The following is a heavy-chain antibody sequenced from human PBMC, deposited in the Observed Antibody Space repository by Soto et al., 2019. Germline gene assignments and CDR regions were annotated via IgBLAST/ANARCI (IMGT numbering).Heavy chain of an antibody. D-gene: IGHD6-6*01. CDR2: NSGSGGST. CDR3: AKDRLDLPGSWFDP. V-gene: IGHV3-23*01. CDR1: GFTFSSYA. J-gene: IGHJ5*02. Sequence: EVQLLESGGGLVQPGGSLRLSCAASGFTFSSYAMSWVRQAPGKGLEWVSANSGSGGSTYYAVSVKGRFTISRDNSKNPLYLQMNSLRAEDTAVYYCAKDRLDLPGSWFDPWGQGTLVTVSS.